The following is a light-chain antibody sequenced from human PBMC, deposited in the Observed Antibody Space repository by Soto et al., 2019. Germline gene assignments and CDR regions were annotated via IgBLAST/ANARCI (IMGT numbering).Light chain of an antibody. V-gene: IGLV3-25*02. Sequence: SYELTQPPSVSVSPGQTARITCSGDALPKQYVYWYQQKPGQAPVVVMYKDSERPSGIPERFSASSSGTTVTLIISGVQAEDEADYYCQSADISGTYYVFGTGTKV. CDR2: KDS. CDR3: QSADISGTYYV. CDR1: ALPKQY. J-gene: IGLJ1*01.